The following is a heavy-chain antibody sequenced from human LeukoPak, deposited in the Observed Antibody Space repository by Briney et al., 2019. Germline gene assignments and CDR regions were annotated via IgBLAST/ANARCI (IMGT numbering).Heavy chain of an antibody. D-gene: IGHD2-2*01. CDR3: ARHLGLSEIQH. CDR2: IYYSGST. CDR1: GGSISSSSYY. V-gene: IGHV4-39*01. J-gene: IGHJ1*01. Sequence: SETLSLTCTVSGGSISSSSYYWGWIRQPPGKGLEWIRSIYYSGSTYYNPSLKSRVTISVDTSKNQFSLKLSSVTAADTAVYYCARHLGLSEIQHWGQGTLVTVSS.